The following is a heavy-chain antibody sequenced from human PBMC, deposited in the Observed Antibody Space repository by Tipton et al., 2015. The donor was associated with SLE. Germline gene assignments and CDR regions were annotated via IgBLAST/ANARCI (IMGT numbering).Heavy chain of an antibody. CDR1: GYTFSTYD. CDR3: AREVYSGSYYYYYGMDV. J-gene: IGHJ6*02. CDR2: ISTYNANT. V-gene: IGHV1-18*01. D-gene: IGHD3-10*01. Sequence: QLVQSGAEVKKPGASVKVSCKASGYTFSTYDISWVRQAPGQGLEWMGWISTYNANTNYAQKFQGRVTMTTDTSTSTAYMELRSLRSDDTAVYYCAREVYSGSYYYYYGMDVWGQGTTVTISS.